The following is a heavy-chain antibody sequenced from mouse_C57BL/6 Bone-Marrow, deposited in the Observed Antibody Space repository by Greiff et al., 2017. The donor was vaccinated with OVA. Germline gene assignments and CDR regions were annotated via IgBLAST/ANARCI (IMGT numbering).Heavy chain of an antibody. CDR3: ARTRILYGYCYALDY. Sequence: EVKLQESGPGLVKPSQSLSLTCSVTGYSITSDYYWHWIRQFPGNKLEWMGYISYDGSNNYNPSLKNRISITVDTSTNQLFLKLNSVTTEDTATYYCARTRILYGYCYALDYWGQGTTLTVSS. D-gene: IGHD2-12*01. CDR1: GYSITSDYY. V-gene: IGHV3-6*01. CDR2: ISYDGSN. J-gene: IGHJ4*01.